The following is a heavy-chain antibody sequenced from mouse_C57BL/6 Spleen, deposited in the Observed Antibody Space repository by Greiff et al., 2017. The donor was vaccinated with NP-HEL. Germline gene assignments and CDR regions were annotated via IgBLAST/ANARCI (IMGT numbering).Heavy chain of an antibody. D-gene: IGHD2-3*01. CDR1: GYTFTSYW. J-gene: IGHJ1*03. V-gene: IGHV1-50*01. CDR2: IDPSDSYT. CDR3: ARGAYDYGYFDV. Sequence: VKLQQPGAELVKPGASVKLSCKASGYTFTSYWMQWVKQRPGQGLEWIGEIDPSDSYTNYNQKFKGKATLTVDTSSSTAYMQRSSLTSEDSAVYYCARGAYDYGYFDVWGTGTTVTVSS.